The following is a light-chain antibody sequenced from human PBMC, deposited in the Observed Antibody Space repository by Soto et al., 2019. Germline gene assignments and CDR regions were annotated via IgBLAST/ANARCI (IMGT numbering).Light chain of an antibody. Sequence: QSALTQPASVSGSPGQSITISCTGTSSDVGSHNFVSWYQQRPGKAPKLIIFEVTKRPSGVSNRFSASKSGNTASLTISGLQGEDEADYYCSAYTVSRTYVFGTGTKVTVL. CDR2: EVT. CDR3: SAYTVSRTYV. CDR1: SSDVGSHNF. V-gene: IGLV2-23*02. J-gene: IGLJ1*01.